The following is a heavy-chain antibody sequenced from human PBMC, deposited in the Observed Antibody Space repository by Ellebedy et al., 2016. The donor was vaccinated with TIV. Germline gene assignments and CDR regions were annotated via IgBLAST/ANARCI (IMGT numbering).Heavy chain of an antibody. J-gene: IGHJ4*02. Sequence: ASVKVSCXASGYTFTSYGISWVRQAPGQGLEWMGWINPNSGVTNYAQKFQGRVTMTRDTSISTAYMELSRLRSDDTAVYYCARATKGPFDYWGQGTLVTVSS. V-gene: IGHV1-2*02. D-gene: IGHD1-26*01. CDR2: INPNSGVT. CDR3: ARATKGPFDY. CDR1: GYTFTSYG.